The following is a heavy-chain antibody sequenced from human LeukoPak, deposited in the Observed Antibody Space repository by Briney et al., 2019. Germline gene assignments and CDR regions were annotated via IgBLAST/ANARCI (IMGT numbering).Heavy chain of an antibody. V-gene: IGHV3-21*01. Sequence: GGSLRLSCAASGFIFKNYAMNWVRQAPGKGLEWVSSISSSSSYIYYADSVKGRFTISRDNAKNSLYLQMNSLRAEDTAVYYCAQGGSYGIWGQGTMVTVSS. D-gene: IGHD4-17*01. J-gene: IGHJ3*02. CDR1: GFIFKNYA. CDR2: ISSSSSYI. CDR3: AQGGSYGI.